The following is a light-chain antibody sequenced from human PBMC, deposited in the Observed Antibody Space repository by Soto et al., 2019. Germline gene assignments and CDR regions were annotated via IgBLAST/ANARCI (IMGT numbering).Light chain of an antibody. V-gene: IGLV1-40*01. CDR3: LSFDSSLSVV. J-gene: IGLJ2*01. CDR2: GNT. Sequence: QLVLTQPPSVSGAPGQRVTISCNGSSSNIGAGYDVHWYQQLPGRAPKLLIYGNTNRPSGVPDRFSGSKSGTSASLAITGLQAEDEADYYCLSFDSSLSVVFGGGTQLTVL. CDR1: SSNIGAGYD.